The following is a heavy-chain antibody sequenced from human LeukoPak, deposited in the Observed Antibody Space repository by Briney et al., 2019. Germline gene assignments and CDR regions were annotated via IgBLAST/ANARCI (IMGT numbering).Heavy chain of an antibody. CDR3: ARGTAITAGIDF. CDR2: INPEGAST. CDR1: GFAFSTYW. D-gene: IGHD6-19*01. J-gene: IGHJ4*02. V-gene: IGHV3-74*01. Sequence: GGSLRLSCTASGFAFSTYWMFWVRQAPGKGLVWVSQINPEGASTTYGDPAKGRFTASRDDAKNALHLQMNSLRVDDTAVYYCARGTAITAGIDFWGQGTLVTVSS.